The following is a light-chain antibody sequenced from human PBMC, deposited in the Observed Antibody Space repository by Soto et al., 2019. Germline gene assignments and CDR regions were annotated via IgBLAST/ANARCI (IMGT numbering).Light chain of an antibody. V-gene: IGLV2-23*01. Sequence: QSALTQPASVSGSPGQSITISCTGTSSDVGSYNLVSWYQQHPGKAPKLMIYEGSKRPSGVSNRFSGSKSGNTASLTISGLQAEDEADYYCCSYAGSXAVFGGGTKVTVL. J-gene: IGLJ2*01. CDR1: SSDVGSYNL. CDR3: CSYAGSXAV. CDR2: EGS.